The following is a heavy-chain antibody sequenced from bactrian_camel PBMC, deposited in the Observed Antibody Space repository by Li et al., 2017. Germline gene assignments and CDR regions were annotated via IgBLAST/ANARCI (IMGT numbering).Heavy chain of an antibody. J-gene: IGHJ4*01. Sequence: HVQLVESGGDSVQAGGSLRLSCSGYTYSRDCMAWFRQAPGKEREGVAFTRTGGGWTSYADSVKARFTLSRDNTKNTVYLQMNNLKPEDTAMYSCAYDPRCISPTGGAWYYDTWGQGTQVTVS. V-gene: IGHV3S1*01. CDR3: AYDPRCISPTGGAWYYDT. D-gene: IGHD1*01. CDR1: YTYSRDC. CDR2: TRTGGGWT.